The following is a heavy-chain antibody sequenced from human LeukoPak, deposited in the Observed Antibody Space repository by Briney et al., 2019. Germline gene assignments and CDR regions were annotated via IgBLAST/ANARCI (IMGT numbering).Heavy chain of an antibody. V-gene: IGHV4-59*08. J-gene: IGHJ4*02. Sequence: PSETLSLTCTVSGGSISSYYWSWIRQPPGKGLEWIGYIYYSGSTNYNPPLKSRVTISVDTSKKQFSLKLFSVTAADTAVYYCARVWTDSGTYYDDRGAFDYWGQGTLVTVSS. D-gene: IGHD1-26*01. CDR2: IYYSGST. CDR1: GGSISSYY. CDR3: ARVWTDSGTYYDDRGAFDY.